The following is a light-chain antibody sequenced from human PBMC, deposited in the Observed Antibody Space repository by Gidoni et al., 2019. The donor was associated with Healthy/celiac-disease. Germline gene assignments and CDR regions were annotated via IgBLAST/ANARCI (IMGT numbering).Light chain of an antibody. CDR2: DAS. J-gene: IGKJ5*01. CDR1: QDISNY. CDR3: QQYDNL. V-gene: IGKV1-33*01. Sequence: DIQMTQSPSSLSASVGDRVTITCQASQDISNYLNWYQQKPGKAPTLLIYDASNLETGVPSRFSGSGSGTDFTFTISSLQPEDIATYYCQQYDNLFGQGTRLEIK.